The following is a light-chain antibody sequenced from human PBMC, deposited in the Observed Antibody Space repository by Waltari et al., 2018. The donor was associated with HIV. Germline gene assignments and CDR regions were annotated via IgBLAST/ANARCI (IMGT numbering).Light chain of an antibody. CDR1: SLRRYY. CDR3: NSRDSSGNLVV. CDR2: GKN. J-gene: IGLJ2*01. V-gene: IGLV3-19*01. Sequence: SSELTQDPAVSVALGQTVRITCQGDSLRRYYASWYQQKHGQAPVLVIYGKNNRPSGIPDRFSGSSSGNTASLTITGAQAEDEADYYCNSRDSSGNLVVFGGGTKLTVL.